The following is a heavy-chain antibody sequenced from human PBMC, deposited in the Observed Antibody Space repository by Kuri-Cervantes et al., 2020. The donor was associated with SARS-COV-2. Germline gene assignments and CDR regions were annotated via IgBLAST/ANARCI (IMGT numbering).Heavy chain of an antibody. CDR2: ISGSGGST. CDR3: AKGVGNYYYGMDV. V-gene: IGHV3-23*01. CDR1: GFTFSSYA. Sequence: GGSLRLSCAASGFTFSSYATSWVRQAPGKGLEWVSAISGSGGSTYYADSVKGRFTISRDNSKNTLYLQMNSLRAEDTAVYYCAKGVGNYYYGMDVWGQGTTVTVSS. J-gene: IGHJ6*02.